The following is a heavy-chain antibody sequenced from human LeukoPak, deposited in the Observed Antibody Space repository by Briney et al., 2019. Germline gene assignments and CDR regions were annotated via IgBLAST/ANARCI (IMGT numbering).Heavy chain of an antibody. CDR3: ARDRPGYTSSWYSPFDY. V-gene: IGHV3-48*04. J-gene: IGHJ4*02. CDR2: ISTTGTTI. CDR1: GLTSTGYS. D-gene: IGHD6-13*01. Sequence: GGSLRLSCVVSGLTSTGYSMNWVRQAPGKGLEWVAYISTTGTTIYYADSVKGRFTISRDNAKNSLYLQMNRLRADDTAAYYCARDRPGYTSSWYSPFDYWGQGTLVTVSS.